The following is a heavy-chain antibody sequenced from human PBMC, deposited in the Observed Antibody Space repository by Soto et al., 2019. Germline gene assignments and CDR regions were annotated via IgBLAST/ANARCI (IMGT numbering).Heavy chain of an antibody. CDR1: SDSMTSYY. J-gene: IGHJ4*01. Sequence: SETLSLTCPVSSDSMTSYYWSWIRQPPGKGLECIGYIYHSGITNYNPSLKSRVTISLDTSKTQFSLRLSSVTAADTAVYYCARMSLFYFFDSWGQGTLVTVSS. V-gene: IGHV4-59*01. D-gene: IGHD3-10*01. CDR3: ARMSLFYFFDS. CDR2: IYHSGIT.